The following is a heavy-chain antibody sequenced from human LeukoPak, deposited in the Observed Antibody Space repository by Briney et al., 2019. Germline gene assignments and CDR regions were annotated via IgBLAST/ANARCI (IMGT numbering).Heavy chain of an antibody. J-gene: IGHJ4*02. Sequence: GGSLRLFCSASGFTFSNFGMHWVREAPAKGVEYVSAISGNGGSTHYADSVKGRFTISRDKSKNTLYLQMTSMKAEDTAVYYCVKEHCSSTSCFYFDYWGQGTLVTVSS. CDR1: GFTFSNFG. CDR3: VKEHCSSTSCFYFDY. CDR2: ISGNGGST. D-gene: IGHD2-2*01. V-gene: IGHV3-64D*06.